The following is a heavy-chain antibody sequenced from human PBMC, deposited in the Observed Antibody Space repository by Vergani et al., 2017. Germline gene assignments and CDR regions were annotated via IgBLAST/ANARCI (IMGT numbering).Heavy chain of an antibody. D-gene: IGHD3-10*01. V-gene: IGHV4-34*01. CDR1: GGSFSDYY. CDR3: ARRTTMVRGVLEIARYYFDY. J-gene: IGHJ4*02. Sequence: QVQLQEWGAGLLKTSETLSLTCGVSGGSFSDYYWSWIRQAPGMGLEWIGEVNHGGSTNYNPSLKSRVSISVDTSKNQFSLKLSSVTAADTAVYYCARRTTMVRGVLEIARYYFDYWGQGTLVTVSS. CDR2: VNHGGST.